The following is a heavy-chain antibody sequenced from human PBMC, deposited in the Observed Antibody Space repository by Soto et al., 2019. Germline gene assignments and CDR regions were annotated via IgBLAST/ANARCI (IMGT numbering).Heavy chain of an antibody. J-gene: IGHJ3*01. Sequence: RLSCAASGFTFISYAMGWVRQAQGTGLERGSAIGGSGNSANDAASVQSRFTNSRDNPKNTMSLQMGSLTADYTSIYYCVREGRDSFDFWGRGTTVTVSS. CDR3: VREGRDSFDF. D-gene: IGHD2-21*02. CDR2: IGGSGNSA. CDR1: GFTFISYA. V-gene: IGHV3-23*01.